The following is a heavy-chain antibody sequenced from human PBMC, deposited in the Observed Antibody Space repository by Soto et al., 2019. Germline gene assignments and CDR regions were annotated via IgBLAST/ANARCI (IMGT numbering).Heavy chain of an antibody. CDR2: IYYSGSI. CDR3: ARDFRYCSGGNCYSVDAFEI. Sequence: PSETLSLTCTVSGGSISNYYWSWIRQPPGKGLEWIGYIYYSGSINYNPSLKSRVTISVDTSKNQFSLKLNSVTAADTAVYYCARDFRYCSGGNCYSVDAFEIWGQGTMVTVS. V-gene: IGHV4-59*01. CDR1: GGSISNYY. D-gene: IGHD2-15*01. J-gene: IGHJ3*02.